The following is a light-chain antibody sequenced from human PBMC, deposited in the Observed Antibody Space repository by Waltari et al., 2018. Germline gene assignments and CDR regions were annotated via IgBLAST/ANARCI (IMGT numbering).Light chain of an antibody. J-gene: IGKJ1*01. V-gene: IGKV3-15*01. Sequence: IVMTQSPGTLSVSPGQRASLSCRASETIYNFLAWYQQKPGQSPRLLIHGISTGAAGVPARFTGSGSGADFTLTIDSLQSDDFALYFCQQYFNWPLTFGQGTKVEI. CDR3: QQYFNWPLT. CDR1: ETIYNF. CDR2: GIS.